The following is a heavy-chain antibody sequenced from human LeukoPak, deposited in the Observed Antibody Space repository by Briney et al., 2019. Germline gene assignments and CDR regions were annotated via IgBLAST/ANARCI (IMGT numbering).Heavy chain of an antibody. Sequence: SETLSLTCTVSGGSISSYYWSWIRQPSGKGLEWIGYIYYSGSTNYNPSLKSRVTMSVDTSKNQFSLKLSSVTAADTAVYYCARQRSNSDFWSGYYSDYYYYMDVWGKGTTVTVSS. CDR3: ARQRSNSDFWSGYYSDYYYYMDV. V-gene: IGHV4-59*08. J-gene: IGHJ6*03. D-gene: IGHD3-3*01. CDR1: GGSISSYY. CDR2: IYYSGST.